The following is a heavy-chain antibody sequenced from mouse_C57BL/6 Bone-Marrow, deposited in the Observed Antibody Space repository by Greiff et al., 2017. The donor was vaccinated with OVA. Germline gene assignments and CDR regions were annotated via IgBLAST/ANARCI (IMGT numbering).Heavy chain of an antibody. J-gene: IGHJ3*01. CDR2: ISNGGGST. CDR1: GFTFSDYY. CDR3: ARPLYYYGWFAY. D-gene: IGHD1-1*01. Sequence: EVKLMESGGGLVQPGGSLKLSCAASGFTFSDYYMYWVRQTPEKRLEWVAYISNGGGSTYYPDTVKGRFTISRDNAKNTLYLQMSRLKSEDTAMYYCARPLYYYGWFAYWGQGTLVTVSA. V-gene: IGHV5-12*01.